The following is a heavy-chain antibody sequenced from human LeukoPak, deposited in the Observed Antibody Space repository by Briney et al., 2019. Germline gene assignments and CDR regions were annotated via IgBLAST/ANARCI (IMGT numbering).Heavy chain of an antibody. V-gene: IGHV4-39*01. Sequence: SETLSLTCTVSGGSISSSSYYWGWIRQPPGKGLEWIGSIYDSGSTYYNPSLKSRVTISVDTSKNQFSLKLSSVSAAGTAVYYCARSREGFDYTKGGFDYWGQGTLVTVSP. D-gene: IGHD4-11*01. J-gene: IGHJ4*02. CDR1: GGSISSSSYY. CDR3: ARSREGFDYTKGGFDY. CDR2: IYDSGST.